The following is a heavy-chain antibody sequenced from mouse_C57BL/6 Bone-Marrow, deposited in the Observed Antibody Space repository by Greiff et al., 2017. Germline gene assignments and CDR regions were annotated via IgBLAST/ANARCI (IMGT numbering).Heavy chain of an antibody. CDR3: ARHGGSDFDY. CDR2: ISSGGSYT. Sequence: VQLKESGGDLVKPGGSLKLSCAASGFTFSSYGMSWVRQTPDKRLEWVATISSGGSYTYYPDSVKGRFTISRDNAKNTLYLQRSSLKSEDTAMYYCARHGGSDFDYWGQGTTLTVSS. V-gene: IGHV5-6*01. J-gene: IGHJ2*01. CDR1: GFTFSSYG.